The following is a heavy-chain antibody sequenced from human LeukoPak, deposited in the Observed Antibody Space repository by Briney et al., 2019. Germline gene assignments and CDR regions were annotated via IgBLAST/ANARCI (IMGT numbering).Heavy chain of an antibody. Sequence: PSETLSLTCAVYGESSFSNYYWSWIRQPPGGALEWIGEINHSGYTNYNPSLKSRVTLSIDTSKNQFSLRLNSVTAADTAVYYCSRRVVGNDYWGQGTLVTVSS. CDR3: SRRVVGNDY. V-gene: IGHV4-34*01. J-gene: IGHJ4*02. CDR2: INHSGYT. D-gene: IGHD3-3*01. CDR1: GESSFSNYY.